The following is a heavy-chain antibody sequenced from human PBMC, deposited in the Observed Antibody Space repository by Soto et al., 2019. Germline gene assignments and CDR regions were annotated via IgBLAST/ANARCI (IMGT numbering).Heavy chain of an antibody. V-gene: IGHV4-59*01. CDR1: GGSISIYY. J-gene: IGHJ4*02. D-gene: IGHD6-13*01. Sequence: PSETLSLTCTVSGGSISIYYWSWIRHPPGKGLEWIGYIYYSGSTNYNPSLKSRVTISVDTSKNQFSLKLSSVTAADTAVYYCARDPAYSSSWYGHFDYWGQGTLVTVSS. CDR2: IYYSGST. CDR3: ARDPAYSSSWYGHFDY.